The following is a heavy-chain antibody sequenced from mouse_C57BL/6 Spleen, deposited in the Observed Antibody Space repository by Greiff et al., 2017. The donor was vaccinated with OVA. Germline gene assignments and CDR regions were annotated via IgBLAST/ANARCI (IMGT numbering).Heavy chain of an antibody. CDR2: IDPSDSYT. Sequence: VQLQQPGAELVMPGASVKLSCKASGYTFTSYWMHWVKQRPGQGLEWIGEIDPSDSYTNYNQKFKGKSTLTVDKSSSTAYMQLSSLTSEDSAVYDCARRGYGNYYAMDYWGQGTSVTVSS. CDR1: GYTFTSYW. CDR3: ARRGYGNYYAMDY. V-gene: IGHV1-69*01. D-gene: IGHD2-10*02. J-gene: IGHJ4*01.